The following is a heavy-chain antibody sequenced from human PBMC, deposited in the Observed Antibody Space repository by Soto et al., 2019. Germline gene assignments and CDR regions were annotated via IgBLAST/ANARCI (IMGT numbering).Heavy chain of an antibody. CDR1: GFSLSTSGVG. J-gene: IGHJ3*02. D-gene: IGHD3-10*01. CDR3: VHRQIGSTMVRGVMNAFDI. Sequence: QITLKESGPTLVKPTQTLTLTCTFSGFSLSTSGVGVGWIRQPPGKALEWLALIYWDDDKRYSPSLKSRLTITKDTSKNQVVLTMTNMDPVDTATYYCVHRQIGSTMVRGVMNAFDIWGQGTMVTVSS. V-gene: IGHV2-5*02. CDR2: IYWDDDK.